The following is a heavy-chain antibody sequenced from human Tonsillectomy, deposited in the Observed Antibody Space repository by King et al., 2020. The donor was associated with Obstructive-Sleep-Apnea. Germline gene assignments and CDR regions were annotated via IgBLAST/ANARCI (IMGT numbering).Heavy chain of an antibody. J-gene: IGHJ4*02. CDR3: ARDSSAFDD. D-gene: IGHD3-22*01. CDR1: GGSISSYY. V-gene: IGHV4-59*01. Sequence: QLQESGPGLVKPSETLSLTCTVSGGSISSYYWSWLRQPPGKGLEWIGYIYYSGSTNYNPSLKSRVTISVDTSKNQFSLKLSSVTAADTAVYYCARDSSAFDDWGQGTLVTVSS. CDR2: IYYSGST.